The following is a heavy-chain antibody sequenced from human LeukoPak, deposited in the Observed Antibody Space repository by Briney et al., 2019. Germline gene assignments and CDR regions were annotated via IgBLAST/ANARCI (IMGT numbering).Heavy chain of an antibody. J-gene: IGHJ4*02. CDR3: AKVTFISRYTSDHPAPFDY. Sequence: GGSLRLSCAASGFTFSSYSMNWVRQAPGKGLEWVSSISSSSSYIYYADSVKGRFTISRDNAKNSLYLQMNSLGAEDTALYYCAKVTFISRYTSDHPAPFDYWGQGTLVTVSS. CDR1: GFTFSSYS. V-gene: IGHV3-21*04. D-gene: IGHD3-16*02. CDR2: ISSSSSYI.